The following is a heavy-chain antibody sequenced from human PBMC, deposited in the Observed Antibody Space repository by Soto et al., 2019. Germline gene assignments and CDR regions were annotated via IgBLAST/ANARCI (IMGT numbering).Heavy chain of an antibody. D-gene: IGHD5-12*01. CDR2: MNPNSGNT. Sequence: ASVKVSCKASGYTFTSYDIHWVRQATGQGLEWMGWMNPNSGNTGYAQKFQGRVTVTSNTSISTAYMELSSLRSEDTAVYYCARSYRDGYNLIDHWGQGTLVTVSS. CDR3: ARSYRDGYNLIDH. V-gene: IGHV1-8*01. CDR1: GYTFTSYD. J-gene: IGHJ5*02.